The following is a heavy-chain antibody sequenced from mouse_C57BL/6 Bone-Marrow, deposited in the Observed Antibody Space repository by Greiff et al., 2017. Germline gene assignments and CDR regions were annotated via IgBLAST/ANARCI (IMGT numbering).Heavy chain of an antibody. J-gene: IGHJ4*01. V-gene: IGHV1-72*01. CDR3: ARIDYYGSSYAMDY. CDR2: IDTNSGGT. CDR1: GYTFTSYW. D-gene: IGHD1-1*01. Sequence: VHLVESGAELVKPGASVKLSCKASGYTFTSYWLHWVKQRPGRGLEWIGRIDTNSGGTKYNEQFKSKATLTVDKPSSTAYMQLSSLTSEDSAVYYCARIDYYGSSYAMDYWGQGTSVTVSS.